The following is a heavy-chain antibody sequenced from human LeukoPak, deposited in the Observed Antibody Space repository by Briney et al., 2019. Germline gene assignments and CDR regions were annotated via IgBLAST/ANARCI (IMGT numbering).Heavy chain of an antibody. Sequence: SGPTLLNPTQTLTLTFTFSGFSLRTSGMRVRWIRQPPVKALEWLSLIDWDDDKFYSTSLKTRLTISKDTSKNQVVLTMTNMDPVDTATYYCARTPYCGGDCYVDYWGQGTLVTVSS. CDR2: IDWDDDK. D-gene: IGHD2-21*02. V-gene: IGHV2-70*04. CDR3: ARTPYCGGDCYVDY. CDR1: GFSLRTSGMR. J-gene: IGHJ4*02.